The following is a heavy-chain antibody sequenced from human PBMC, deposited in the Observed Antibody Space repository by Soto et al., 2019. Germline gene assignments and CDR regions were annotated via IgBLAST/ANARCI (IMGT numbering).Heavy chain of an antibody. CDR2: IYTSGST. V-gene: IGHV4-4*07. Sequence: SETLSLTCTVSVGSISSYYWSWIRQPAGKGLEWIGRIYTSGSTNYNPSLKSRVTMSVDTSKNQFSLKLSSVTAADTAVYHCAREPTGIAAAGSFDYWGQGTLVTVSS. CDR1: VGSISSYY. D-gene: IGHD6-13*01. J-gene: IGHJ4*02. CDR3: AREPTGIAAAGSFDY.